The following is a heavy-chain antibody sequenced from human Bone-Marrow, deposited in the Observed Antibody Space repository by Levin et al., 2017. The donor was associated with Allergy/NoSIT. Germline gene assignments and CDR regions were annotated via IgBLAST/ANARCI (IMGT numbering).Heavy chain of an antibody. V-gene: IGHV4-59*01. CDR1: GGSISSYY. J-gene: IGHJ5*02. D-gene: IGHD6-13*01. Sequence: SETLSLTCTVSGGSISSYYWSWIRQPPGKGLEWIGYIYYSGSTNYNPSLKSRVTISVDTSKNQFSLKLSSVTAADTAVYYCARDAPGIAAAYNWFDPWGQGTLVTVSS. CDR2: IYYSGST. CDR3: ARDAPGIAAAYNWFDP.